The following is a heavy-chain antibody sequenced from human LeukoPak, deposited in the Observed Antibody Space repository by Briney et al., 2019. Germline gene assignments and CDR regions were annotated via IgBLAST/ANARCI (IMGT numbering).Heavy chain of an antibody. CDR1: GFTFGDFP. CDR2: IRAKAYGGTT. J-gene: IGHJ4*02. Sequence: PGRSLRLSCAASGFTFGDFPMTWVRQAPGKGLEWVGYIRAKAYGGTTEYAASVKGRFDISRDDSKRIAYLQMSRLRTDDTAVYYCTRGSGRFEFWGQGALVTVSS. CDR3: TRGSGRFEF. V-gene: IGHV3-49*04. D-gene: IGHD2-15*01.